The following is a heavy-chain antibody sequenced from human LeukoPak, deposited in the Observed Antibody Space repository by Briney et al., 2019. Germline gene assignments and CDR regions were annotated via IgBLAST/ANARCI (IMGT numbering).Heavy chain of an antibody. CDR2: IIPILGIA. D-gene: IGHD6-19*01. CDR1: GGTFSSYT. Sequence: ASVKVSCKASGGTFSSYTISWVRQAPGPGLEWMGRIIPILGIANYAQRFQGRVTITADKSTSTAYMELSSLRSEDTAVYYCAISSIAVAGTSKVGNNYFDYWGQGTLVTVSS. V-gene: IGHV1-69*02. J-gene: IGHJ4*02. CDR3: AISSIAVAGTSKVGNNYFDY.